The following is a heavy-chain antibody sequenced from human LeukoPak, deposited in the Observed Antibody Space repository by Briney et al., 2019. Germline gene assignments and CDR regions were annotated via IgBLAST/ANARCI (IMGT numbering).Heavy chain of an antibody. Sequence: GASVKVSCKASGNTFTAYYMHWVRQAPGQGLEWMGWINPNSGGTKYAQEFQGRVTMTRDTSITTAYMELSRLRSDDTAVYYCARGPGIAVADFYFDYWGQGTLVTVSS. CDR1: GNTFTAYY. CDR2: INPNSGGT. V-gene: IGHV1-2*02. J-gene: IGHJ4*02. D-gene: IGHD6-19*01. CDR3: ARGPGIAVADFYFDY.